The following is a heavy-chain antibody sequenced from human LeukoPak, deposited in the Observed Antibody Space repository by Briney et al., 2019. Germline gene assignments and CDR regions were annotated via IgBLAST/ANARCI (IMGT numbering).Heavy chain of an antibody. CDR1: GFTFSSYG. CDR3: AKDSGGYYYYFDY. J-gene: IGHJ4*02. D-gene: IGHD3-3*01. CDR2: IRYDGSNK. V-gene: IGHV3-30*02. Sequence: TGGSLRLSCAASGFTFSSYGMHWVRQAPGKGLEWVAFIRYDGSNKYYADSVKGRFTISRDNSKNTLYLQMNSLRAEDTAVYYCAKDSGGYYYYFDYWGQGTLVTVSS.